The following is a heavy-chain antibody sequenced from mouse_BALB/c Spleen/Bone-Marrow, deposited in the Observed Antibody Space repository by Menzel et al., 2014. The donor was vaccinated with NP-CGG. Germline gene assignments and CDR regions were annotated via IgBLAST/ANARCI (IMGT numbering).Heavy chain of an antibody. Sequence: VQLVESGPGLVAPSQSLSITCTVSGFSLTDYGVTWIRQPPGKGLEWLGIIWGGGSTFYNSSLRPRLNVSKDNSKSQVFLKMNSLQADDTAMYYCAKLNWVYAMDYWGQGTSVTVSS. J-gene: IGHJ4*01. V-gene: IGHV2-6-5*01. CDR2: IWGGGST. CDR3: AKLNWVYAMDY. CDR1: GFSLTDYG. D-gene: IGHD4-1*02.